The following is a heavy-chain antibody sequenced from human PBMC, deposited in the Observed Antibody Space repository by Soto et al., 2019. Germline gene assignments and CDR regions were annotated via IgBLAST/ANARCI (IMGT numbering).Heavy chain of an antibody. CDR3: ATDGAYGGGYHYY. J-gene: IGHJ4*02. CDR2: TVVGSGNT. CDR1: GFTFTTSA. V-gene: IGHV1-58*01. Sequence: QMQLVQSGPEVKKPGTSVNVSCQPSGFTFTTSAVQCVRQARGQRLAWMGWTVVGSGNTNYAQKFQERVTLTSDMSTSTAYMERSSRSSEGTAVYYCATDGAYGGGYHYYLGQGTLVTVSS. D-gene: IGHD1-26*01.